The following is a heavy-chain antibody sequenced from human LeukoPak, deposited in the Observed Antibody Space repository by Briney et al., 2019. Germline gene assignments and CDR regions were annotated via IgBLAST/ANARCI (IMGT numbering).Heavy chain of an antibody. J-gene: IGHJ4*02. CDR3: ARVKGGIAVAGNDN. CDR1: RFTFDDYG. D-gene: IGHD6-19*01. Sequence: GGSLRLSCAASRFTFDDYGMSWVRQAPGKGLEWVSGINWNGGSTGYADSVKGRFTISRDNAKNSLYLQMNSLRAEDTALYHCARVKGGIAVAGNDNWGQGTLVTVSS. V-gene: IGHV3-20*01. CDR2: INWNGGST.